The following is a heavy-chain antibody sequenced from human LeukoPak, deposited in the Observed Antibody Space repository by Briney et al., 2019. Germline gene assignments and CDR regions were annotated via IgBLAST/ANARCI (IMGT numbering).Heavy chain of an antibody. CDR3: ARESPDGVAEAQVWFDP. CDR2: IHHTGRT. CDR1: GGPITNDNW. Sequence: SETLSLTCVVSGGPITNDNWWNWVRQPPGRGLEGIGVIHHTGRTSYNPSLKSRVTISVDTSKNQFSLKLSSVTAADTAVYYCARESPDGVAEAQVWFDPWGQGTLVTVSS. V-gene: IGHV4-4*02. J-gene: IGHJ5*02. D-gene: IGHD3-3*01.